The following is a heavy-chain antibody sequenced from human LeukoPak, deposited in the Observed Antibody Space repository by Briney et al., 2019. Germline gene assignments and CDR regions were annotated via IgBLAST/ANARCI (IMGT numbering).Heavy chain of an antibody. J-gene: IGHJ3*02. Sequence: PGGSLRLSCAASGFTFSTYWMSWVRQAPGKGLEWVANIRKDGSDIHYVDSVKGRFTISRDNAKNSLYLEMSSLRGEDTALYYCARSLATIFGVVIEVAAYVDAFDIWGQGTMVTVSS. V-gene: IGHV3-7*01. CDR2: IRKDGSDI. CDR1: GFTFSTYW. D-gene: IGHD3-3*01. CDR3: ARSLATIFGVVIEVAAYVDAFDI.